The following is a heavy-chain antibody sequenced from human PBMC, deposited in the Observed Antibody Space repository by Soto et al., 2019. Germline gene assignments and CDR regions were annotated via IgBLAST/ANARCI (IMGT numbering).Heavy chain of an antibody. Sequence: QVQLVESGGGVVQPGRSLRLSCAASGFTFSSYGMHWVRQAPGKGLEWVAVISYDGSNKYYADSVKGRFTISGDNSKNTLYLQMNSLRAEDTAVYYCAKPLGGAGMDVWGQGTTVTVSS. CDR2: ISYDGSNK. CDR1: GFTFSSYG. CDR3: AKPLGGAGMDV. V-gene: IGHV3-30*18. J-gene: IGHJ6*02. D-gene: IGHD3-16*01.